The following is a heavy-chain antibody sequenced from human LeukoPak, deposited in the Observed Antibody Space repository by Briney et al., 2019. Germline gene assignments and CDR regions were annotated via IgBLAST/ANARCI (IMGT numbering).Heavy chain of an antibody. CDR3: AKDVRQGYWYFDL. CDR1: GFTVSSNY. V-gene: IGHV3-53*01. CDR2: IDGSGDIT. Sequence: GGSLRLSYAASGFTVSSNYMSWVRRAPGKGLQWGSAIDGSGDITYYAAAVKGRSTISRDNSKNTLFLEIDRLRDEDTATYFCAKDVRQGYWYFDLSGRGTLVTVSS. J-gene: IGHJ2*01.